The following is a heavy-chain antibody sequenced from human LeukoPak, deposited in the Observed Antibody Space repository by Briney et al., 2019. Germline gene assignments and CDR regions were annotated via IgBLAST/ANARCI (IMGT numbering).Heavy chain of an antibody. Sequence: GGSLRLSCAAFGFTFSSYGMHWVRQAPGKGLEWVAFIRYDGSNKYYADSVKGRFTISRDNSKNTLYLQMNDLRPEDTAVYSCAKQSPYGGRFGVDDDWGRGTLVTVSS. D-gene: IGHD1-26*01. CDR3: AKQSPYGGRFGVDDD. CDR2: IRYDGSNK. CDR1: GFTFSSYG. V-gene: IGHV3-30*02. J-gene: IGHJ4*02.